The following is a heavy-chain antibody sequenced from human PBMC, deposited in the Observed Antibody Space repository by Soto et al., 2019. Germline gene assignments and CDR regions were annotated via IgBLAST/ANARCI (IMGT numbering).Heavy chain of an antibody. Sequence: EVQLVESGGGLVQTGGSLRLSCAASGFMFSNYWMFWVRQATRKGLEWVANIKGDGSREQSVDSVKRRFTISRDNAKKALNRQMNSVLVEDSAVYYYAWVLRPTLHRSYFDVSDVWGQGAMVPGSS. CDR1: GFMFSNYW. V-gene: IGHV3-7*04. D-gene: IGHD2-21*02. CDR2: IKGDGSRE. J-gene: IGHJ3*01. CDR3: AWVLRPTLHRSYFDVSDV.